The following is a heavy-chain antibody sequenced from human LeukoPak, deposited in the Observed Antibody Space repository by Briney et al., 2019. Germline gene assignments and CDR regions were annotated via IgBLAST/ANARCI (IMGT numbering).Heavy chain of an antibody. J-gene: IGHJ3*02. CDR1: GFTFSSYA. Sequence: PGGSLRLSCAASGFTFSSYAMSWVRQAPGKGLEWVSAISGSGGSTYYADSVKGRFTISRDNAKNSLYLQMNSLRAEDTAVYYCARAPRVLEWLLRDGAFDIWGQGTMVTVSS. V-gene: IGHV3-23*01. CDR2: ISGSGGST. D-gene: IGHD3-3*01. CDR3: ARAPRVLEWLLRDGAFDI.